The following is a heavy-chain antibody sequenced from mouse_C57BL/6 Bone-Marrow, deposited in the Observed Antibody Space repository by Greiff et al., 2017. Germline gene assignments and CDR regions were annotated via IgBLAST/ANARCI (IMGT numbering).Heavy chain of an antibody. CDR3: TTVFITTVVATGAMDY. D-gene: IGHD1-1*01. Sequence: EVQLQESGAELVRPGASVKLSCTASGFNIKDDYMHWVKQRPEQGLEWIGWIDPENGDTEDASKFQGKATITADTSSNTAYLQLSSLTSEDTAVYYCTTVFITTVVATGAMDYWGQGTSVTVSS. J-gene: IGHJ4*01. CDR1: GFNIKDDY. V-gene: IGHV14-4*01. CDR2: IDPENGDT.